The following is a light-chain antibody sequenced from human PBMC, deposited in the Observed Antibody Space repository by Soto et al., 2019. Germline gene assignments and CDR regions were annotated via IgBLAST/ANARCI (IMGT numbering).Light chain of an antibody. CDR3: QQYNSYST. CDR1: HSISSW. Sequence: DIQMTQSPSTLSASVGDRVTITCRASHSISSWLAWYQQKPGKAPKLLIYKASSLESGVPSRFSGSGSGTEFTLTIISLQPDDFATYYCQQYNSYSTFGQGTKVEIK. J-gene: IGKJ1*01. V-gene: IGKV1-5*03. CDR2: KAS.